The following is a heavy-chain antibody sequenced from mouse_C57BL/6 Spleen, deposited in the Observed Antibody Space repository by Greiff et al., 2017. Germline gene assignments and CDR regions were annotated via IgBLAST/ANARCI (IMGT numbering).Heavy chain of an antibody. CDR1: GFSLTSYG. CDR3: ARNSLYYYGSPWYFDV. V-gene: IGHV2-2*01. CDR2: IWSGGST. J-gene: IGHJ1*03. Sequence: VKLMESGPGLVQPSQSLSITCTVSGFSLTSYGVHWVRQSPGKGLEWLGVIWSGGSTDYNAAFISRLSISKDNSKSQVFFKMNSLQADDTAIYYCARNSLYYYGSPWYFDVWGTGTTVTVSS. D-gene: IGHD1-1*01.